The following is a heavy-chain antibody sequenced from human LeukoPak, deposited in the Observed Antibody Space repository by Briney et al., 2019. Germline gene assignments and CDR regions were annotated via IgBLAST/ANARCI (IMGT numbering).Heavy chain of an antibody. V-gene: IGHV3-30-3*01. Sequence: GGSLRLSCAASGFTFSSYAMHWVRQAPGKGLEWVAVISYDGSNKYYADSVKGRFTIFRDNSKNTLYLQMNSLGAEDTAVYYCAREVFVGATDHYGMDVWGQGTTVTVSS. D-gene: IGHD1-26*01. CDR1: GFTFSSYA. J-gene: IGHJ6*02. CDR3: AREVFVGATDHYGMDV. CDR2: ISYDGSNK.